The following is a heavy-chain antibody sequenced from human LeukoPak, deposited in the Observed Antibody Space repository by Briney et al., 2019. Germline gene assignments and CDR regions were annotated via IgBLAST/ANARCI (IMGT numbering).Heavy chain of an antibody. CDR1: GFTFSGYW. V-gene: IGHV3-74*01. Sequence: GGSLRLSCAASGFTFSGYWMHWARQAPGKGLVWVSCIKSDGSFTSIADSAKGRFTISRDNAKNTVYLQMNSLRAEDTAVYYCVRDNRSYNFDYWGQGTLVTVSS. CDR3: VRDNRSYNFDY. CDR2: IKSDGSFT. D-gene: IGHD1-26*01. J-gene: IGHJ4*02.